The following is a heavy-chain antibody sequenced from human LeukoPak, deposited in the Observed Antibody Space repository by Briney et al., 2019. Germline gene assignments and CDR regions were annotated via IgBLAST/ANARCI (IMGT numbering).Heavy chain of an antibody. CDR3: ARGGERANFYGLGSSPNWFDP. J-gene: IGHJ5*02. D-gene: IGHD3-10*01. V-gene: IGHV1-8*02. CDR1: GYTFISYD. Sequence: ASVKVSCKASGYTFISYDINWVRQAAGQGLEWMGWMNPNSGNTGYAQKFQGRVTMTRNTSISTAYMELRGLRSDDTAVYYCARGGERANFYGLGSSPNWFDPWGQGTLVTVSS. CDR2: MNPNSGNT.